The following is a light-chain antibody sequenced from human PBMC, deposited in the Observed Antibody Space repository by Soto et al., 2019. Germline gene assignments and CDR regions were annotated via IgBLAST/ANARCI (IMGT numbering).Light chain of an antibody. CDR1: QSVSSY. V-gene: IGKV3-11*01. J-gene: IGKJ4*01. CDR2: DAS. Sequence: ETVLTQSPDTLSLSPGERATLSCRASQSVSSYLAWYQQKPGQAPRLLIYDASNRATGIPARFSASGSGTDXXXXISSLEPEDFAVYYCQQRSNWPPTFGGGTKVEIK. CDR3: QQRSNWPPT.